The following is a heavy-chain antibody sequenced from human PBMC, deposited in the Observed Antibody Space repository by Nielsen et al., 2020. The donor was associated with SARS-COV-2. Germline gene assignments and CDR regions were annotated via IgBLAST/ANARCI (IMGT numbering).Heavy chain of an antibody. CDR3: ARDILDIVATLGDY. V-gene: IGHV1-3*01. J-gene: IGHJ4*02. CDR1: GYTFTSYA. CDR2: INAGNGNT. D-gene: IGHD5-12*01. Sequence: ASVKVSCKASGYTFTSYAMHWVRQAPGQRLEWMGWINAGNGNTKYSQKFQGRVTITRDTSASIAYMELSSLRSEDTAVYYCARDILDIVATLGDYWGQGTLVTVSS.